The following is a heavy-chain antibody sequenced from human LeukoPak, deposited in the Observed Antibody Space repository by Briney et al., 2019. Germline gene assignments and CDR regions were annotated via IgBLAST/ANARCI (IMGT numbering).Heavy chain of an antibody. V-gene: IGHV1-2*02. CDR2: VNPNSGDT. J-gene: IGHJ5*01. Sequence: ASVKVSCKASGYTFTSYDINWVRQAPGQGLEWMGCVNPNSGDTNCAQKFQGSVTMTRDTSISTVYMELSRLRSDDTAVYYCARASGSYWWFDSWGQGTLVTVSS. CDR3: ARASGSYWWFDS. D-gene: IGHD1-26*01. CDR1: GYTFTSYD.